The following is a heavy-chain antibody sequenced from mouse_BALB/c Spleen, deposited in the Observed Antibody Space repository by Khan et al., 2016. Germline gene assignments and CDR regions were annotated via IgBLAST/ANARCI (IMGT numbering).Heavy chain of an antibody. Sequence: EVQLVESGGGLVQPKGSLKLSCAASGFTFNTYAMNWVRQAPGKGLEWIARIRSKSNYYATYYADSVKDRFTISRDDSQSMLYLQMNNLKTEDTAIYYCVRPTGITTFGYWGQGTLVTVSA. CDR2: IRSKSNYYAT. J-gene: IGHJ3*01. D-gene: IGHD2-4*01. CDR1: GFTFNTYA. V-gene: IGHV10-1*02. CDR3: VRPTGITTFGY.